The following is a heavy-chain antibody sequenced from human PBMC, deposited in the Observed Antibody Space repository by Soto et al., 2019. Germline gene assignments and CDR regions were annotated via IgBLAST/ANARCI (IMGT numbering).Heavy chain of an antibody. J-gene: IGHJ2*01. Sequence: ASVNVSCKASGYTFTSYGISWVRQAPGQGLEWMGWISAYNGNTNYAQKLQGRVTMTTDTSTNTAYMELRSLRSDDTAVYYCASPSATGWYFDLWGRGTLVTVSS. V-gene: IGHV1-18*01. CDR2: ISAYNGNT. CDR3: ASPSATGWYFDL. D-gene: IGHD2-15*01. CDR1: GYTFTSYG.